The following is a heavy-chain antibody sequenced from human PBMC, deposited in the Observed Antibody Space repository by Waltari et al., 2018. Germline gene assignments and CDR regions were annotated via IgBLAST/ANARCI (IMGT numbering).Heavy chain of an antibody. CDR2: ISYDESNK. V-gene: IGHV3-30*03. J-gene: IGHJ4*02. D-gene: IGHD1-1*01. Sequence: QVHLVESGGGVVQPGTSLPLACAGPGFTFNDHGLHRVRQAPGKGREWVAVISYDESNKVYGDAVRGRFTISRDNSNNRVDLQINSLQIEDTAVYFCARDRHGLGLLDLQYWGRGTQVAVSA. CDR1: GFTFNDHG. CDR3: ARDRHGLGLLDLQY.